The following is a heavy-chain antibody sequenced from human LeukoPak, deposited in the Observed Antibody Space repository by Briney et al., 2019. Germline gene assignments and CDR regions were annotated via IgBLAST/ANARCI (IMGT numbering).Heavy chain of an antibody. CDR1: GGSISSSSYY. D-gene: IGHD3-10*01. J-gene: IGHJ3*02. CDR3: ARQLGEAFDAFDI. Sequence: SETPSLTCTVSGGSISSSSYYWGWIRQPPGKGLEWIGSIYYSGSTYYNPSLKSRVTISVDTSKNQFSLKLSSVTAADTAVYYCARQLGEAFDAFDIWGQGKTGTVSS. V-gene: IGHV4-39*01. CDR2: IYYSGST.